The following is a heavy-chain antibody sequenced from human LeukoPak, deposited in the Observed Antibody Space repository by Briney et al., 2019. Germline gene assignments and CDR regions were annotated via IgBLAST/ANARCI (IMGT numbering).Heavy chain of an antibody. Sequence: SQTLSLTCAISGDSVSSITTAWNWIRESPSRGLEWLGRTYYRSRWYNDYAVSVRSRITINPDTSKNQFSLQMNSVTPEDTAVYYCTRQYSSGWSYYYGLDVWGQGTTVTVSS. V-gene: IGHV6-1*01. D-gene: IGHD6-19*01. CDR1: GDSVSSITTA. CDR2: TYYRSRWYN. CDR3: TRQYSSGWSYYYGLDV. J-gene: IGHJ6*02.